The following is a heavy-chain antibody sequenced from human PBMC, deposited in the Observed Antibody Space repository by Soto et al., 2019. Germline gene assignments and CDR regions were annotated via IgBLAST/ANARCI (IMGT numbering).Heavy chain of an antibody. D-gene: IGHD5-18*01. J-gene: IGHJ4*02. CDR3: ARGFHSTPGYSYDHFDY. CDR2: ISASNGNT. V-gene: IGHV1-18*01. Sequence: QVQLVQSGAEVKNSGASVKVSCKASGYTFTSYGFSWVRQAPGQGLEWMGWISASNGNTNYAQKLQGRVTMTTDTSTGTAYMELSSLRSEDTAVYYCARGFHSTPGYSYDHFDYWGQGTLVTVSS. CDR1: GYTFTSYG.